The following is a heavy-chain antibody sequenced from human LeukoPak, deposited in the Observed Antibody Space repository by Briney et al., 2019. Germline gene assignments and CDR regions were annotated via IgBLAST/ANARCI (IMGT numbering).Heavy chain of an antibody. CDR2: IIPIFGTA. D-gene: IGHD4-17*01. V-gene: IGHV1-69*06. Sequence: ASAKVSCKASGGTFSSYAISWVRQAPEQGLEWMGRIIPIFGTANYAQKFQGRVTITADKSTSTAYMELSSLRSEDTAVYYCARDHPPTVTLYYYYYMDVWGKGTTVTVSS. J-gene: IGHJ6*03. CDR1: GGTFSSYA. CDR3: ARDHPPTVTLYYYYYMDV.